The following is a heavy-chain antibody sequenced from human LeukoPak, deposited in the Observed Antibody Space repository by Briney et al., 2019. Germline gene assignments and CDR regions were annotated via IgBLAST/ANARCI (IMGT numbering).Heavy chain of an antibody. Sequence: GGSLRLSCVASGFSFSSYVMNWVRQAPGKGLDWVSSISSSGTHVYYADSVKGRFTISRDNAKNSLFLQMNSLRDEDTAVYYCAAQRGLDYWGQGTLVTVSS. CDR3: AAQRGLDY. CDR2: ISSSGTHV. CDR1: GFSFSSYV. V-gene: IGHV3-21*01. J-gene: IGHJ4*02. D-gene: IGHD3-22*01.